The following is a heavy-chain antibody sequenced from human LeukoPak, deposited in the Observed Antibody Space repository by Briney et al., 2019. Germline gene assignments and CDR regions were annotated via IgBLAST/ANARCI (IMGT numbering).Heavy chain of an antibody. CDR1: GFTFSNYA. J-gene: IGHJ4*02. Sequence: GGSLRLSCAASGFTFSNYAMNWVRQAPGKGLEWVSTISGSGTKAYYADSVKGRFTISRDNSKNMVSLQMNSLRAEDTALYYCAKGGLIWDYSYYFDYWGQGMLVTVSA. D-gene: IGHD5-18*01. CDR3: AKGGLIWDYSYYFDY. CDR2: ISGSGTKA. V-gene: IGHV3-23*01.